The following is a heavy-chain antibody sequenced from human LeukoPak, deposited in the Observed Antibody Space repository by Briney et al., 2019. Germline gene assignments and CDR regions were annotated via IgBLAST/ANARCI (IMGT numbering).Heavy chain of an antibody. CDR1: GYTFTSYA. Sequence: ASVKVSCKASGYTFTSYAMNWVRQAPGQGLEWMGWINTNTGNPTYAQGFTGRFVFSLDTSVSTAYLQISSLKAEDTAVYYCARLGGRGYSSSWYRRDQQMRYFQHWGQGTLVTVSS. CDR3: ARLGGRGYSSSWYRRDQQMRYFQH. V-gene: IGHV7-4-1*02. D-gene: IGHD6-13*01. J-gene: IGHJ1*01. CDR2: INTNTGNP.